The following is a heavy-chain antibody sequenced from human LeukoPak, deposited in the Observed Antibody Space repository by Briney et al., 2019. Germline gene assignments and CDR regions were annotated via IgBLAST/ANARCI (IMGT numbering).Heavy chain of an antibody. Sequence: SETLSLTCTVSGGSISSGSYYWSWIRQPAGKGLEWIGRIYTSGRTDYNPSLKSRVTISVDTSKNQFSLKLSSVTAADTAVYYCARDLGIAAAGNAFDIWGQGTMVTVSS. J-gene: IGHJ3*02. D-gene: IGHD6-13*01. CDR1: GGSISSGSYY. CDR3: ARDLGIAAAGNAFDI. V-gene: IGHV4-61*02. CDR2: IYTSGRT.